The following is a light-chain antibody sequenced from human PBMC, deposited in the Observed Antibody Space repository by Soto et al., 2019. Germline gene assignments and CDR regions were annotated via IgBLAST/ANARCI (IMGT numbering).Light chain of an antibody. CDR3: QQSGSSPGT. CDR2: GTS. V-gene: IGKV3-11*01. CDR1: QSVSNF. J-gene: IGKJ5*01. Sequence: EIVLTQSPATVSLSPGERATLSCRASQSVSNFLAWYQQKPGQAPRLLIYGTSNRYTGIPARFSGSGSGTDFTLTISSLEPEDCAVYYCQQSGSSPGTFGQGTRLEIK.